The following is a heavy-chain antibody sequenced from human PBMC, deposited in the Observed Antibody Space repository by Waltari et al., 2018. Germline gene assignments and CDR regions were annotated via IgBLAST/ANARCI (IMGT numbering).Heavy chain of an antibody. CDR2: IDYSGST. D-gene: IGHD1-26*01. CDR1: GGSITSPY. V-gene: IGHV4-59*11. J-gene: IGHJ4*02. CDR3: AGSGKYFDY. Sequence: QVQLQESGPGLVKPSETLSLTCDVSGGSITSPYWSWIRQPPGKGLEWIGYIDYSGSTEYKPSLKSRVTISVDTSKSQFSLKLSSVTAADTAVYYCAGSGKYFDYWGQGTLVTVSS.